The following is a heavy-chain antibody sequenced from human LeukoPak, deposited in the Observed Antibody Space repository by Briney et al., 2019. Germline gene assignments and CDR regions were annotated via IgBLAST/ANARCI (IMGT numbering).Heavy chain of an antibody. Sequence: PGGSLRLSCAASGFTFSSYSMNWVRQAPGKGLEWVSSISSSSSYIYYADSVKGRFTISRDNAKNSLCLQMNSLRAEDTAVYYCARRCSSTSCFDYWGQGTLVTVSS. CDR2: ISSSSSYI. V-gene: IGHV3-21*01. J-gene: IGHJ4*02. CDR3: ARRCSSTSCFDY. D-gene: IGHD2-2*01. CDR1: GFTFSSYS.